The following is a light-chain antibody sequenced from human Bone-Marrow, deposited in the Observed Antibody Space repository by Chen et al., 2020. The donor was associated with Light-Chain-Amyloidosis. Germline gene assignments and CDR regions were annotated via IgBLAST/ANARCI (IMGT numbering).Light chain of an antibody. V-gene: IGLV1-44*01. Sequence: QSVLPQPPLASATPGQGVTLSCSGSNSNIGSNVVYWYQQFPGAAPKLLIYSNHKRPSGVPDRFSGSKSGTSASLAIIGLQSADEADYHCAVWDDSLNGWVFGGGTKVTVL. CDR1: NSNIGSNV. CDR3: AVWDDSLNGWV. J-gene: IGLJ3*02. CDR2: SNH.